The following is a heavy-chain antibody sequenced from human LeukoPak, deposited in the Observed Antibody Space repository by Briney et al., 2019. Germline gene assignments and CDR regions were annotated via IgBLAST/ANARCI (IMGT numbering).Heavy chain of an antibody. J-gene: IGHJ4*02. D-gene: IGHD6-19*01. CDR1: GFTFSSYP. CDR2: ISGSGGST. CDR3: ARGAVAGPTQFDY. Sequence: GGSLRLSCAASGFTFSSYPMSWVRQAPGKGLEWVSAISGSGGSTYYADSVKGRFTISRDNSKNTLYLQMNSLRAEDTAVYYCARGAVAGPTQFDYWGQGTLVTVSS. V-gene: IGHV3-23*01.